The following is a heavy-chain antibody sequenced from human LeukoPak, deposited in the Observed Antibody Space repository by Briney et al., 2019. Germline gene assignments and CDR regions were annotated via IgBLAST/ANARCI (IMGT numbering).Heavy chain of an antibody. J-gene: IGHJ4*02. CDR2: IYSGGST. D-gene: IGHD1-26*01. Sequence: GGSLRLSCAASGFTVSSNYMSWVRQAPGKGLEWVSVIYSGGSTYYAGSVKGRFTISRDNSKNTLYLQMNSLRAEDTAVYYCARVGSQATFDYWGQGTLVTVSS. CDR3: ARVGSQATFDY. V-gene: IGHV3-53*01. CDR1: GFTVSSNY.